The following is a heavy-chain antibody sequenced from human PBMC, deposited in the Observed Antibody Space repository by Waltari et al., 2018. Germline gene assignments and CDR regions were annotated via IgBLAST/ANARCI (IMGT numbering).Heavy chain of an antibody. CDR2: SSLTGSTT. D-gene: IGHD3-16*01. CDR1: GFPFSSCE. Sequence: EVQLEESGGGLVQPGGSLRLSCAASGFPFSSCEMNWVRQAPGKGLGWVSYSSLTGSTTYYADSVKGRFSISRDNAKNSLYLQMNSLRAEDTAVYYCARVGNDYGALDYWGQGTLVTVSS. CDR3: ARVGNDYGALDY. J-gene: IGHJ4*02. V-gene: IGHV3-48*03.